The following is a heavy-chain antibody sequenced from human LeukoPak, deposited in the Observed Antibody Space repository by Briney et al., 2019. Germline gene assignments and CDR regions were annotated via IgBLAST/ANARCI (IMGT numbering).Heavy chain of an antibody. Sequence: GGSLRLSCAVSGFPFSDFAMSWVRQAPGKGLEWASTISGGGDNTYFADSVKGRFTISRDNSKSTLFLQMVSLRAEDTAVYYCAKFEGALLGNYYMDVWGKGTTVTVSS. CDR3: AKFEGALLGNYYMDV. CDR1: GFPFSDFA. J-gene: IGHJ6*03. V-gene: IGHV3-23*01. CDR2: ISGGGDNT.